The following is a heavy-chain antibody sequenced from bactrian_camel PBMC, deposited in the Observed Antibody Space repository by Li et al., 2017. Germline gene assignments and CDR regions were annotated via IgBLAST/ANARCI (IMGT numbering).Heavy chain of an antibody. D-gene: IGHD3*01. CDR1: GYTYSSNC. CDR2: IYTGGDST. J-gene: IGHJ4*01. V-gene: IGHV3S1*01. Sequence: HVQLVESGGGSVQAGGTLRLSCAASGYTYSSNCMVWFRQAPGREPEGVAAIYTGGDSTYYADSVKGRVTISQDNAKNTVYLQMNSLKPEDTAMYYCATPQALRARGPRSPSP.